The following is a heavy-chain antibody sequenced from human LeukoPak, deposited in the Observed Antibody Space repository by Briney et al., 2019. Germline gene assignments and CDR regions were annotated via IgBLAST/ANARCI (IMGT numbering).Heavy chain of an antibody. CDR1: GFTFSSYS. V-gene: IGHV3-21*01. CDR2: ISSSSSYI. CDR3: ARGVRATRTATYFDY. Sequence: GGSLRLSCAASGFTFSSYSMNWVRQAPGKGLEWVSSISSSSSYIYYADSVKGRFTISRDNAKNSLYLQMNSLRAEDTAVYYCARGVRATRTATYFDYWGQGTLVTVSS. D-gene: IGHD1-1*01. J-gene: IGHJ4*02.